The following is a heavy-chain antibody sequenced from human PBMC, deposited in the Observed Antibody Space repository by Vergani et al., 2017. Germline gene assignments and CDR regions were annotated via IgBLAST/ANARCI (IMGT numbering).Heavy chain of an antibody. V-gene: IGHV3-30*03. J-gene: IGHJ4*02. CDR1: GFTFSSYG. D-gene: IGHD6-13*01. CDR2: ISYDGSNK. CDR3: AMSFIAAATVEY. Sequence: QVQLVESGGGVVQPGRSLRLSCAASGFTFSSYGMHWVRQAPGKGLEWVAVISYDGSNKYYADSVKGRFTISRDNSKNTLYLQMNSLRAEDTAVYYCAMSFIAAATVEYWGQGTLVTVSS.